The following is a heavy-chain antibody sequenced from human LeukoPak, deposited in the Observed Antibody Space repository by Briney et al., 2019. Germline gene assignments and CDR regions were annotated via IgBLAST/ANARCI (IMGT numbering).Heavy chain of an antibody. V-gene: IGHV1-69*06. Sequence: SVKVSCKASGGTFSSYAISWVRQAPGQGLEWMGGIIPIFGTANYAQKFQGRVTITADKSTSTAYMELSSLRSEDPAVYYCAGEDGITMVRGVPRFDPWGQGTLVTVSS. J-gene: IGHJ5*02. D-gene: IGHD3-10*01. CDR2: IIPIFGTA. CDR3: AGEDGITMVRGVPRFDP. CDR1: GGTFSSYA.